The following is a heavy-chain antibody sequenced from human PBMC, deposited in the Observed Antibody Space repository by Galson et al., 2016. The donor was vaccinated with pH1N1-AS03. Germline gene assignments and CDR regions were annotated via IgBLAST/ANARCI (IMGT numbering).Heavy chain of an antibody. CDR3: TRGIRNTKKNSGMDA. V-gene: IGHV1-69*13. CDR1: GGTFNTYS. CDR2: IIPVFGTA. D-gene: IGHD1-14*01. Sequence: SVKVSCKASGGTFNTYSFNWVRQAPGQGLEWMGGIIPVFGTANYAQQFQDRVTITADATRREAYMVRRSLRSEDSALYCCTRGIRNTKKNSGMDAWGQGTAVIVSS. J-gene: IGHJ6*02.